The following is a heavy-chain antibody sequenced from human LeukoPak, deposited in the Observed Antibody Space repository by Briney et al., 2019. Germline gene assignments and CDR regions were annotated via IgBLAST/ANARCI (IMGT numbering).Heavy chain of an antibody. J-gene: IGHJ6*03. CDR1: GGSISSGDYY. CDR2: IYYSGST. V-gene: IGHV4-30-4*08. D-gene: IGHD6-6*01. Sequence: PSETLSLTCTVSGGSISSGDYYWSWIRQPPGKGLEWIGYIYYSGSTYYNPSLKSRVTISVDTSKNQFSLKLSSVTAADTAVYYCARQGAARPYFRGYYYYMDVWGKGTTVTVSS. CDR3: ARQGAARPYFRGYYYYMDV.